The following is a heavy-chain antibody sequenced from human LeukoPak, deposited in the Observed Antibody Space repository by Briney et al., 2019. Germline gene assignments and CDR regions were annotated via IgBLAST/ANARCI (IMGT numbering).Heavy chain of an antibody. CDR3: ARERFGSDYYLDV. CDR2: INLCGVTT. Sequence: PGESLRLSCAASGFTFDEYGMRWGRQAPGKGGEWVSGINLCGVTTVYSDSVKGRFTVSRDNAKNSLYLQVNSLRVDDTALYYCARERFGSDYYLDVWGKGTTVTVSS. J-gene: IGHJ6*03. CDR1: GFTFDEYG. D-gene: IGHD3-10*01. V-gene: IGHV3-20*04.